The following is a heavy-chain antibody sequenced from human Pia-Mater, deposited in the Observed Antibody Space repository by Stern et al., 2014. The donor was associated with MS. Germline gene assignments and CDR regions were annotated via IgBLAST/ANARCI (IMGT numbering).Heavy chain of an antibody. J-gene: IGHJ5*02. CDR2: VIPFAGTS. CDR1: GG. D-gene: IGHD3-10*01. V-gene: IGHV1-69*06. CDR3: ARGSGDNWFGP. Sequence: VQLVQSGAEVKKPGSSVKVSCKSSGGISGVRQAPGQGLEWMGGVIPFAGTSNYAQKFQGRVIIAADTSTNTTYLHLSRLTSADTSVYYCARGSGDNWFGPWGQGTLVTVSS.